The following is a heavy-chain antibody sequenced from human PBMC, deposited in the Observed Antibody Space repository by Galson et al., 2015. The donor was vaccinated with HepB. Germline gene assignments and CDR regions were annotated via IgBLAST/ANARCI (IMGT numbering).Heavy chain of an antibody. D-gene: IGHD4-17*01. CDR3: ARSKSANYGDSPFDY. CDR2: FYYSGST. CDR1: GGSISSYY. J-gene: IGHJ4*02. Sequence: SETLSLTCTVSGGSISSYYWSWIRQPPGKGLEWIGYFYYSGSTKYNPSLKSRVTISLDTSKNQFSLRLSSVTAADTAVYYCARSKSANYGDSPFDYWGQGTLVTVSS. V-gene: IGHV4-59*08.